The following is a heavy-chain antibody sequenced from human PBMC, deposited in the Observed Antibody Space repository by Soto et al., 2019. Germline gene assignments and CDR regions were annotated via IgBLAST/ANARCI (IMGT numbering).Heavy chain of an antibody. V-gene: IGHV3-33*01. Sequence: GGSLRLSCAASGFTFSSYGMHWVRQAPGKGLEWVAVIWYDGSNKYYADAVKGRFTISRDNSKNTLYLQMNSLRAEDTAVYYCARDVYDREYSYGSTYYYYYYGMDVWGQGTTVTVSS. D-gene: IGHD5-18*01. CDR3: ARDVYDREYSYGSTYYYYYYGMDV. J-gene: IGHJ6*02. CDR1: GFTFSSYG. CDR2: IWYDGSNK.